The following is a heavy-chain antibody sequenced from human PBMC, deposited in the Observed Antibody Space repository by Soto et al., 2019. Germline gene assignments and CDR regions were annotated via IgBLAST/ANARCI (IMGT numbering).Heavy chain of an antibody. CDR2: IYYSGST. CDR1: GGSISSYY. CDR3: ARGVEWQLDFNWFDP. Sequence: SETLSLTCTVSGGSISSYYWSWIRQPPGKGLEWIGYIYYSGSTNYNPSLKSRVTISVDTSKNQFSLKLSSVTAADTAVYYCARGVEWQLDFNWFDPSGQGTLLTVSS. V-gene: IGHV4-59*01. D-gene: IGHD3-3*01. J-gene: IGHJ5*02.